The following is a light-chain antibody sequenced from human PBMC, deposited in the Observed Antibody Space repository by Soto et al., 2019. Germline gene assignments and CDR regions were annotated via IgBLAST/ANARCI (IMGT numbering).Light chain of an antibody. CDR3: QHYRTS. CDR2: GAS. Sequence: EIVLTQSPGTLSLSPGERPTLSCRASQSVSSSYLAWYQQKPGQAPRQLIYGASSRATGIPDRFSGSGSGTDFTLTITRLEPEDFAVYYCQHYRTSFGGGTRVEIK. V-gene: IGKV3-20*01. CDR1: QSVSSSY. J-gene: IGKJ4*01.